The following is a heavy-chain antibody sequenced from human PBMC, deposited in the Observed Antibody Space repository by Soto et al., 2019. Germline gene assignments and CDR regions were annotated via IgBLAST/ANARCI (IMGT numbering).Heavy chain of an antibody. J-gene: IGHJ4*02. D-gene: IGHD3-9*01. CDR1: GFTFSWYD. CDR2: ISFDGSDK. V-gene: IGHV3-30*03. CDR3: ARNYDRLTGDYAY. Sequence: QVQLVESGGGVVQPGRSLRLSCAASGFTFSWYDMHWVRQAPGKGPEWVAVISFDGSDKYYGDSVKGRFTISRDNSKNTLYLQMNSLRPEDTAVYYCARNYDRLTGDYAYWGQGTLVTVS.